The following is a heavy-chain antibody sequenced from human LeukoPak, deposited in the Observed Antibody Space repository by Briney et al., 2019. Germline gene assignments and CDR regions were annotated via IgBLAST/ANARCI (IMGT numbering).Heavy chain of an antibody. CDR1: GYSFTSYW. CDR3: ARLTGYCSSTSCHSFDY. J-gene: IGHJ4*02. CDR2: IYPGDSDT. Sequence: GESLKISCKGSGYSFTSYWIGWVRQMPGKGLEWMGIIYPGDSDTRYSPSFQGQVTISADKSISTAYLQWSSLKASDTAMYYCARLTGYCSSTSCHSFDYWGQGTLVTVSS. D-gene: IGHD2-2*01. V-gene: IGHV5-51*01.